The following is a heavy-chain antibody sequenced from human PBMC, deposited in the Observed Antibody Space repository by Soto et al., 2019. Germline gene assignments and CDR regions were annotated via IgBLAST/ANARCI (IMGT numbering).Heavy chain of an antibody. V-gene: IGHV4-4*07. J-gene: IGHJ3*02. CDR2: IYTSGST. CDR1: GGSLSSYY. D-gene: IGHD3-3*01. Sequence: QVQLQESGPGLVKPSETLSLTCTVSGGSLSSYYWSWIRQPAGKGLEWIVRIYTSGSTNYNPSLKSRVTMSVDTSKNQFSLKLSSVTAADTAVYYCARDFLYYDFWSGYYDAFDIWGQGTMVTVSS. CDR3: ARDFLYYDFWSGYYDAFDI.